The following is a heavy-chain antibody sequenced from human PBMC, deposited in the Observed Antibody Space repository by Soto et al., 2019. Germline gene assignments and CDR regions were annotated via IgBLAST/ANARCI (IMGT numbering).Heavy chain of an antibody. CDR2: TYYRSKWYN. CDR1: GDSVSSKSAG. J-gene: IGHJ4*02. D-gene: IGHD6-19*01. CDR3: ARAGQWLFDY. V-gene: IGHV6-1*01. Sequence: SQTLSLTFAISGDSVSSKSAGWNCIRQSPSRGLEWLGRTYYRSKWYNEYAVSVKGRMTINPDTSKNQFSLQLNSVTPEDTALYYCARAGQWLFDYWGQGTLVTVSS.